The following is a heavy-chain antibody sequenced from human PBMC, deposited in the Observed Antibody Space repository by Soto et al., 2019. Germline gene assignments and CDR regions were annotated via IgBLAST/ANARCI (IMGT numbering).Heavy chain of an antibody. CDR2: IWYGGDVK. CDR3: ARGALCTDGVCYTAGFDP. J-gene: IGHJ5*02. D-gene: IGHD2-8*01. V-gene: IGHV3-33*01. CDR1: GFTFSRYA. Sequence: QVQLVESGGGVVQPGRSLRVSCVASGFTFSRYAMHWVRQAPGRGLEWVAVIWYGGDVKYYADSVKGRFTISRDNSKNTLFLQMTSLRAEDTALYYCARGALCTDGVCYTAGFDPWGQGTLVTVSS.